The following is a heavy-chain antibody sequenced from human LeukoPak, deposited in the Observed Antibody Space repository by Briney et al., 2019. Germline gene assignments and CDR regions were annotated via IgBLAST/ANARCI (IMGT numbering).Heavy chain of an antibody. V-gene: IGHV3-23*01. J-gene: IGHJ4*02. CDR3: AKDTCGDCYIDY. D-gene: IGHD2-21*01. CDR1: GFTFSSYA. Sequence: AGSLSLSCAASGFTFSSYAMSWVRQAPGKGLEWVSAISGSGGSTYYADSVKGRFTISRDNSKDTLYLQMNSLRAEDTAVYYYAKDTCGDCYIDYWGEGTLVTVSS. CDR2: ISGSGGST.